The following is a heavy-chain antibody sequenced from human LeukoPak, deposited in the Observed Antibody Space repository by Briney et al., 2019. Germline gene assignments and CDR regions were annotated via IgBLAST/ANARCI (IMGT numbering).Heavy chain of an antibody. CDR1: RFTFSDYY. Sequence: GGSLRLSCAASRFTFSDYYMNWIRQAPGKGLEWVSYISTSGSDVYYADSVKGRFTISRDNAKNSLYLQMNSLRAEDTAVYYCARDLYNYACDYWGQGTLVTVSS. CDR2: ISTSGSDV. J-gene: IGHJ4*02. D-gene: IGHD1-1*01. CDR3: ARDLYNYACDY. V-gene: IGHV3-11*01.